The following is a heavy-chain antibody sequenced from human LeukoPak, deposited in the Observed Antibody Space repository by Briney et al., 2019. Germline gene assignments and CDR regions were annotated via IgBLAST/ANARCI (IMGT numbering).Heavy chain of an antibody. CDR2: IIPIFGTA. D-gene: IGHD3-3*02. Sequence: GASVKVSCKASGGTFSSYAISWVRQAPGQGLEWMGGIIPIFGTANYAQKFQGRVTITADESTSTAYMELSSLRSEGTAVYYCASALSNHYGMDVWGQGTTVTVSS. CDR3: ASALSNHYGMDV. CDR1: GGTFSSYA. V-gene: IGHV1-69*13. J-gene: IGHJ6*02.